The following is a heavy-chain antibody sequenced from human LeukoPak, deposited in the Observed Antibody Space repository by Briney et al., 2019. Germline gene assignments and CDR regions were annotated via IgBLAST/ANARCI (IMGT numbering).Heavy chain of an antibody. Sequence: PGGSLRLSCAASGFSFSGYWMTWIRQSPEKGLEWVAHIKEDGTVKYYVDSVKGRFTISRDNAKNSVYLQMNDVRVEDTAVYYCVGEAPGYWGQGALVTVSS. CDR2: IKEDGTVK. D-gene: IGHD2-2*01. V-gene: IGHV3-7*01. CDR1: GFSFSGYW. J-gene: IGHJ4*02. CDR3: VGEAPGY.